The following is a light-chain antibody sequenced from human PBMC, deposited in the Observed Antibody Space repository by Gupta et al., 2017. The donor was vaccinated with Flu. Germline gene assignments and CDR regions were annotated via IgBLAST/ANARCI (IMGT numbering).Light chain of an antibody. Sequence: EIVLSQSPGTLSLSLGERATLSCRASPSVSTYLGWYQQKPGQAPRLLIYGASSRATGIPDRFSGSGSGTDFTLTISRLEPEDSAVYYCQEYSTSPRSITFGQGTRLEIK. V-gene: IGKV3-20*01. CDR1: PSVSTY. CDR2: GAS. J-gene: IGKJ5*01. CDR3: QEYSTSPRSIT.